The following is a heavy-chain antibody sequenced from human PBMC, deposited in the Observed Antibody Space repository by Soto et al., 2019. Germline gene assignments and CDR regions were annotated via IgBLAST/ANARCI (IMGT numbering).Heavy chain of an antibody. CDR2: ISYDGSNK. V-gene: IGHV3-30*18. Sequence: PGGSLRLSYAASGFTFSSYGMHWVRQDPGKGLEWVAVISYDGSNKYYADSVKGRFTISRDNSKNTLYLQMNSLRAEDTAVYYCAKDLKIPPGITIFGVVKETYYYYYGMDVWGQGTTVTVSS. CDR3: AKDLKIPPGITIFGVVKETYYYYYGMDV. CDR1: GFTFSSYG. D-gene: IGHD3-3*01. J-gene: IGHJ6*02.